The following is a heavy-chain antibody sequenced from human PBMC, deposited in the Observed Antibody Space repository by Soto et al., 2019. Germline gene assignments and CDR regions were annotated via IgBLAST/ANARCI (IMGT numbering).Heavy chain of an antibody. D-gene: IGHD3-10*01. CDR2: IIPMYGPA. Sequence: QVPLVQSGAEVKKPGSSVTVSCEASGGTFSSYAIHWVRQAPGQGLEWMGGIIPMYGPAKDAQRFQGRVTITADESTTTVYIELTSLTSQDTAVYYCARVTSMVSGVIDNWFDPWGHGTLVTVSS. CDR1: GGTFSSYA. CDR3: ARVTSMVSGVIDNWFDP. J-gene: IGHJ5*02. V-gene: IGHV1-69*01.